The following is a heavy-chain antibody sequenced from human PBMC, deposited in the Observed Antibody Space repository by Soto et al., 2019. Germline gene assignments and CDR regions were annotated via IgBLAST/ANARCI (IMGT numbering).Heavy chain of an antibody. CDR2: ISYDGNVK. Sequence: GGSLRLSCAASGFSFSNHGMQWVRQAPGKGLEWVAVISYDGNVKYYTDSVKGRFTISRDNSQSTLFLQMDSLRPEDAAVYYCAKDLKVSGGFHGSLNYYYGMDVCGQGTTVTVSS. D-gene: IGHD3-10*01. J-gene: IGHJ6*02. CDR1: GFSFSNHG. CDR3: AKDLKVSGGFHGSLNYYYGMDV. V-gene: IGHV3-30*18.